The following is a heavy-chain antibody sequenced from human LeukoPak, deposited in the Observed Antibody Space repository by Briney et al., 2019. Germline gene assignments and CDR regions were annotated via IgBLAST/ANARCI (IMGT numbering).Heavy chain of an antibody. D-gene: IGHD3-10*01. CDR3: ARHRITMVRGVNYMNV. V-gene: IGHV5-51*01. CDR2: IYPGDSDT. J-gene: IGHJ6*03. Sequence: GESLKISCKGSGYSFTSYWIGWVRQMPGKGLEWMGIIYPGDSDTRYSPSFQGQVTISADKSISTAYVQWSSLKASDTAMYYCARHRITMVRGVNYMNVWGKGTTVTISS. CDR1: GYSFTSYW.